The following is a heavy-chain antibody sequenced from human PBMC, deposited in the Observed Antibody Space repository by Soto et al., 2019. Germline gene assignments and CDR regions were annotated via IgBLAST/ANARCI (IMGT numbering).Heavy chain of an antibody. CDR1: GGSFSGYD. D-gene: IGHD3-9*01. CDR2: GDRSGST. V-gene: IGHV4-34*01. J-gene: IGHJ6*02. CDR3: ARGPMYYDILTGYYRRYYYGMDV. Sequence: PSETLSLTCAVYGGSFSGYDWGWIRQPPGRGLEWIGEGDRSGSTTYHPSLKSSVTISVDTSKHQFSLKLSSVTAADTAVYYCARGPMYYDILTGYYRRYYYGMDVWGQGTTVTVSS.